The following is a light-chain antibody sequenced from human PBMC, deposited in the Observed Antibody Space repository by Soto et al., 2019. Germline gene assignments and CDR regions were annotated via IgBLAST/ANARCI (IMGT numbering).Light chain of an antibody. J-gene: IGKJ2*01. CDR1: QSISSY. CDR2: AAS. Sequence: DIQITQSPSSLSVSVGDRVVITCRASQSISSYLNWYQQKPGKAPKLLIYAASTLQSGVPSRFSGSGSGTDFTLTISSLQPEDFATYYCQQSYSTPYTFGQGTKLEIK. V-gene: IGKV1-39*01. CDR3: QQSYSTPYT.